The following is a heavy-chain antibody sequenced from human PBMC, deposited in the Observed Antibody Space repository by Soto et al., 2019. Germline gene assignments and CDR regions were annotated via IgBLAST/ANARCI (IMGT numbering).Heavy chain of an antibody. V-gene: IGHV4-4*02. CDR3: AREAAAVQPVGYFDL. D-gene: IGHD6-13*01. J-gene: IGHJ2*01. CDR1: GGSISSSNW. Sequence: QVQLQESGPGLVKPSGTLSLTCAVSGGSISSSNWWSWVRQPPGKGLEWIGEIYHSGSTNYNPSLKSRVTIXXDXSXXQSSLKLSPVTAADTAVYYGAREAAAVQPVGYFDLWGRGTLVTVSS. CDR2: IYHSGST.